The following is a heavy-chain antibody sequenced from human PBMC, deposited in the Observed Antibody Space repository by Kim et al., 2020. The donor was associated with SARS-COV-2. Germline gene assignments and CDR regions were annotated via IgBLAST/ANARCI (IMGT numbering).Heavy chain of an antibody. CDR3: ARHRGSGSYNWFDP. Sequence: SVKVSCKASGGTFSSYAISWVRQAPGQGLEWMGGIIPIFGTANYAQKFQGRVTITADESTSTAYMELSSLRSEDTAVYYCARHRGSGSYNWFDPWGQGTLVTVSS. CDR1: GGTFSSYA. D-gene: IGHD6-19*01. J-gene: IGHJ5*02. CDR2: IIPIFGTA. V-gene: IGHV1-69*13.